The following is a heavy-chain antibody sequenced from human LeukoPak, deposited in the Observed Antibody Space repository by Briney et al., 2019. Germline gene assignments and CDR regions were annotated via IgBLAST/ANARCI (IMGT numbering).Heavy chain of an antibody. D-gene: IGHD3-22*01. V-gene: IGHV1-18*01. Sequence: GASVKVSCKASGYTFTSYGISWVRQAPGQGLEWMGWISAYNGNTNYAQKLQGRVTMTTDTSTSTAYMELRSPRSDDTAVYYCARGARLWRYYDSSCYFWGQGTLGTGSS. CDR2: ISAYNGNT. CDR3: ARGARLWRYYDSSCYF. J-gene: IGHJ4*02. CDR1: GYTFTSYG.